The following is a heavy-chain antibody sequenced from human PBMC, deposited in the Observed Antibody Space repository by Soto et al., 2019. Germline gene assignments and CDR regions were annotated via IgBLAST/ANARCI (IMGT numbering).Heavy chain of an antibody. J-gene: IGHJ3*02. CDR3: ARRYCRFVNCQGHDGFDI. CDR1: GFTFSTHV. Sequence: QVQLVESGGGVVQPGRALRLSCAVFGFTFSTHVFHWVRQAPGKGLEWVAVMSADGRTIYYADSVKGRFTISRDNSKNTVYPQMNSLRAGDSAVYYWARRYCRFVNCQGHDGFDIWGQGTMVTVSS. D-gene: IGHD2-15*01. V-gene: IGHV3-30*19. CDR2: MSADGRTI.